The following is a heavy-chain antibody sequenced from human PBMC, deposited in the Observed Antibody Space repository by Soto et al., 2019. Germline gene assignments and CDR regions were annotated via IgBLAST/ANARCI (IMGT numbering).Heavy chain of an antibody. V-gene: IGHV4-59*01. J-gene: IGHJ4*02. CDR1: GGSISSYY. Sequence: SETMSLTCTVSGGSISSYYWSWIRPHPGKGLEWIGYIYYSGSTNYNPSLKSRVTISVDTSKNQFSLKLSSVTAADTAVYYCARWQAYYDSSGYYHYFDYWGQGTLVTVSS. CDR2: IYYSGST. D-gene: IGHD3-22*01. CDR3: ARWQAYYDSSGYYHYFDY.